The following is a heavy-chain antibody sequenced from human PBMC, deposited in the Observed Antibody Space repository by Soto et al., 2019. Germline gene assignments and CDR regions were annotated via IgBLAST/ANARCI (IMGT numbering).Heavy chain of an antibody. Sequence: PSETLSLTCAVYGGSFSGYYWSWIRQPPGKGLEWIGEINHSGSTNYNPSLKSRVTISVDTSKDQFSLKLSSVTAADTAVYYCARAERGADLSLSPLLDVVSTTVYYYMDVWGKGTTVTVSS. D-gene: IGHD4-4*01. CDR1: GGSFSGYY. CDR2: INHSGST. V-gene: IGHV4-34*01. CDR3: ARAERGADLSLSPLLDVVSTTVYYYMDV. J-gene: IGHJ6*03.